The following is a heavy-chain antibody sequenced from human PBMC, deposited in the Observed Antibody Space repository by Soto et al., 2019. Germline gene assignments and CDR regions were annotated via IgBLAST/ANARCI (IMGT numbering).Heavy chain of an antibody. CDR1: GFPFSAEA. CDR2: ISYDGNNK. V-gene: IGHV3-30-3*01. D-gene: IGHD6-13*01. Sequence: QVQLVESGGGVVQPGNSLRLSSAGSGFPFSAEAMHWVRQAPGKGLEWVAAISYDGNNKNHADSVKGRFTVSRDNSKNTLYLQIYSLRPEDTAVYYCARDYSSGWCLDYWGQGSLVTVSS. CDR3: ARDYSSGWCLDY. J-gene: IGHJ4*02.